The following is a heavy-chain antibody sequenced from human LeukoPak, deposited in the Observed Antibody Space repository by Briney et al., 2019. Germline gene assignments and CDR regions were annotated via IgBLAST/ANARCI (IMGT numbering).Heavy chain of an antibody. CDR1: GFTFSSYE. CDR3: AELGITMIGGV. J-gene: IGHJ6*04. CDR2: ISSSGSTK. D-gene: IGHD3-10*02. Sequence: GGSLRLSCAASGFTFSSYEMNWVRQAPGKGLEWVSYISSSGSTKYYADSVKGRFTISRDNAKNSLYLQMNSLRVEDTAVYYCAELGITMIGGVWGKGTTVTISP. V-gene: IGHV3-48*03.